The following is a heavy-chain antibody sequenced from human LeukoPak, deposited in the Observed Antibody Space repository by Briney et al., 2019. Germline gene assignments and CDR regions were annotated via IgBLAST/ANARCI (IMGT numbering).Heavy chain of an antibody. D-gene: IGHD1-26*01. CDR3: ARHEGGSYLGFDY. J-gene: IGHJ4*02. Sequence: SETLSLTCTVSGGSISSSSYYWGWLRQPPGKGLEWIGSIYYSGSTYYNPSLKSRVTISVDTSKNQFSLKLSSVTAADTAVYYCARHEGGSYLGFDYWGQGTLVTVSS. CDR2: IYYSGST. V-gene: IGHV4-39*01. CDR1: GGSISSSSYY.